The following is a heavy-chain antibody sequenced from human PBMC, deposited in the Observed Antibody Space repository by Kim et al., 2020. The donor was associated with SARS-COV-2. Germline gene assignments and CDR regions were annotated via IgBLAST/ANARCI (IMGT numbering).Heavy chain of an antibody. J-gene: IGHJ5*02. CDR3: ARGGIVVVPAAMGNWVDP. D-gene: IGHD2-2*01. CDR2: INPSGGNT. Sequence: ASVKVSCKASGYTFTSCYINWVRQATGQGLEWMGRINPSGGNTGYAQKFQGRVTMTRDTSTSTVYMELSSLRSEDTAVYYCARGGIVVVPAAMGNWVDPWGQGTLVTVSS. CDR1: GYTFTSCY. V-gene: IGHV1-46*01.